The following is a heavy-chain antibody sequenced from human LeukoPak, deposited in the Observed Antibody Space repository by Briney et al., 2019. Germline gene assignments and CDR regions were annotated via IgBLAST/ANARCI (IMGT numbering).Heavy chain of an antibody. CDR1: GGTFSSYA. Sequence: SVKVSCKASGGTFSSYAISWVRQAPGQGLEWMGGIIPIFGTANYAQKFQGRVTITADESTSTAYMELGSLRSEDTAVYYCAKGSSSSGGDYYYYYMDVWGKGTTVTVSS. CDR3: AKGSSSSGGDYYYYYMDV. D-gene: IGHD6-6*01. J-gene: IGHJ6*03. CDR2: IIPIFGTA. V-gene: IGHV1-69*13.